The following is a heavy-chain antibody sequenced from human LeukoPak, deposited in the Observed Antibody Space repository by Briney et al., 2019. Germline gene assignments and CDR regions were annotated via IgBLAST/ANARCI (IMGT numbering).Heavy chain of an antibody. CDR1: GFTFSTYV. V-gene: IGHV3-23*01. CDR3: AKEAFGDKGFDH. J-gene: IGHJ4*02. Sequence: PGGSLRLSCAASGFTFSTYVMSWVRKAPGKGLEWVSSISGGGSNIYYADSVKGRFTISRNNSENTLYLQMNVLRADDTAIYYCAKEAFGDKGFDHWGRGTLAAVSS. D-gene: IGHD3-10*01. CDR2: ISGGGSNI.